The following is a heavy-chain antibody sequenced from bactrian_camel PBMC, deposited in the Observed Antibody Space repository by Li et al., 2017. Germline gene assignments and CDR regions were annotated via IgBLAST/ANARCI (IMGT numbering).Heavy chain of an antibody. Sequence: HVQLVESGGGSVQAGGSLRLSCTAPGFTSNRRAMNWYRQAAGKQREWVSTISTDGSISYVDSVRGRFTISRDNAKNTLYLQLISLKTEDTAMYYCAQGSEPNSDSPLRGQGTQVTVS. J-gene: IGHJ4*01. CDR3: AQGSEPNSDSPL. V-gene: IGHV3S55*01. CDR1: GFTSNRRA. D-gene: IGHD4*01. CDR2: ISTDGSI.